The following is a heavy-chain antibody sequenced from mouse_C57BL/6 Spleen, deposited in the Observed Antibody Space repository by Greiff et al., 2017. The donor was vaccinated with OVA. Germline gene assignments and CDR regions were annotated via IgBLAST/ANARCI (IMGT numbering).Heavy chain of an antibody. Sequence: VQLVESGPELVKPGASVKISCKASGYAFSSSWMNWVKQRPGKGLEWIGRIYPGDGDTNYNGKFKGKATLTADKSSSTAYMQLSSLTSEDAAVYFCARDDYSNYGGFAYWGQGTLVTVSA. J-gene: IGHJ3*01. D-gene: IGHD2-5*01. CDR1: GYAFSSSW. CDR3: ARDDYSNYGGFAY. V-gene: IGHV1-82*01. CDR2: IYPGDGDT.